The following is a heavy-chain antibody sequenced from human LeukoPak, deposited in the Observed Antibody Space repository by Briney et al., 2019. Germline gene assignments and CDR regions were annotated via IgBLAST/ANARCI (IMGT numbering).Heavy chain of an antibody. V-gene: IGHV1-18*01. D-gene: IGHD3-3*01. J-gene: IGHJ4*02. Sequence: ASVKVSCKASGYTFTSYGISWVRQAPGQGLEWMGWISAYNGNTNYAQKLQGRVTMTTDTSTSTAYMELRSLRSDDTAVYYCARTVPYFWSGYYEDYWGQGTLVTVSS. CDR2: ISAYNGNT. CDR3: ARTVPYFWSGYYEDY. CDR1: GYTFTSYG.